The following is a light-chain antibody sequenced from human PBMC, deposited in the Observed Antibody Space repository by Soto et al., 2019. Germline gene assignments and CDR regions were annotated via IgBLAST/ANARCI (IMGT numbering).Light chain of an antibody. V-gene: IGKV3-20*01. CDR1: QTVRNNY. J-gene: IGKJ4*01. CDR3: QQFSSYPLT. CDR2: DAS. Sequence: EFVLTQAPGTLSCSPGERASLSGRASQTVRNNYLAWYQQKPGQAPRLLIYDASSRATGIPDRFSGGGSGTGFTLTISRLEPEDFAVYYCQQFSSYPLTFGGGTKVDVK.